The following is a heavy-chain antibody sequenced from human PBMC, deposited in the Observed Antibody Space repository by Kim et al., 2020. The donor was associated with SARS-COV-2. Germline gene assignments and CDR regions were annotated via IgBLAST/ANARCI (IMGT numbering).Heavy chain of an antibody. CDR2: ISYDGSNK. CDR3: ARDIQQPGGDY. Sequence: GGSLRLSCAASGFTFSSYGMHWVRQAPGKGLEWVAVISYDGSNKYYADSVKGRFTISRDNSKNTLYLQMNSLRAEDTAVYYCARDIQQPGGDYWGQGTLVTVSS. J-gene: IGHJ4*02. V-gene: IGHV3-33*05. CDR1: GFTFSSYG. D-gene: IGHD6-13*01.